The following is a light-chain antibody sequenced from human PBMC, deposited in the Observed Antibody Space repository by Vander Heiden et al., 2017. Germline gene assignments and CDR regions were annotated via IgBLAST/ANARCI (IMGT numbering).Light chain of an antibody. CDR2: LGS. CDR3: RQALQTPLT. V-gene: IGKV2-28*01. CDR1: QSLLHSNGYNY. Sequence: IVRTQSPLSLPVTPGEPASISCRSSQSLLHSNGYNYLDWYLQKPGQSPQLLIYLGSNRASGVPDRFSGSGSGTDFTLKISRVEAEDVGVYYCRQALQTPLTFGGGTKVEIK. J-gene: IGKJ4*01.